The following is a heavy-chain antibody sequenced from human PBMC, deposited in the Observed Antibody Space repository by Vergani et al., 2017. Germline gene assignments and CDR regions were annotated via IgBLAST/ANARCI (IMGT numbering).Heavy chain of an antibody. CDR1: GGTFSSYA. Sequence: QVQLVQSGAEVKKPGSSVKVSCKASGGTFSSYAISWVRQAPGQGLEWMGVIIPIFGTANDAQKFQGRVTITADESTTTAYMVLSSLRSEDTAVYYCARAGFVGYCSGGSCYSRSSYYYYYMYVWGKGTTVTVSS. CDR3: ARAGFVGYCSGGSCYSRSSYYYYYMYV. J-gene: IGHJ6*03. CDR2: IIPIFGTA. D-gene: IGHD2-15*01. V-gene: IGHV1-69*01.